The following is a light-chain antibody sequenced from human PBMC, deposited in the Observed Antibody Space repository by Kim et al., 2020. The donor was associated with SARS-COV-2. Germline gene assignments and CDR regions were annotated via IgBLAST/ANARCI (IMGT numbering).Light chain of an antibody. CDR3: HKYNGGYIPHM. Sequence: GDRGNMTSRESGGDRNYLAWEKQKTREAPRRLIYDASTLQPGVPCRFSGSGSETRFTLTINSQQAEDIGTYYWHKYNGGYIPHMFGPGTKVDIK. CDR1: GGDRNY. V-gene: IGKV1-27*01. J-gene: IGKJ1*01. CDR2: DAS.